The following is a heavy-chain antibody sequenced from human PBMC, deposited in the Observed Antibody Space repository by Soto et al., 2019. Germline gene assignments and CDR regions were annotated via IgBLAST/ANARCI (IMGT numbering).Heavy chain of an antibody. CDR1: GGSFSGYY. Sequence: SETLSLTFAVYGGSFSGYYWSWIRQPPGKGLEWIGEINHSGSTNYNPSLKSRVTISVDTSKNQFSLKLSSVTAADTAVYYCARAMTHFDYGGQGTLVTVSS. V-gene: IGHV4-34*01. CDR3: ARAMTHFDY. J-gene: IGHJ4*02. CDR2: INHSGST.